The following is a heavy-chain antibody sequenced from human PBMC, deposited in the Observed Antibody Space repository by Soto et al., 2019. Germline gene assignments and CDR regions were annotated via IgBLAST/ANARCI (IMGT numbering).Heavy chain of an antibody. CDR1: GFTFSSYS. J-gene: IGHJ6*02. D-gene: IGHD3-10*01. CDR2: ISSSSSYI. Sequence: GGSLRLSCAASGFTFSSYSMNWVRQAPGKGLEWVSSISSSSSYIYYADSVKGRFTISRDNAKNSLYLQMNSLRAEDTAVYYCAGMGVRGVGIGPLGYYGMDVWGQGTTVTVSS. V-gene: IGHV3-21*01. CDR3: AGMGVRGVGIGPLGYYGMDV.